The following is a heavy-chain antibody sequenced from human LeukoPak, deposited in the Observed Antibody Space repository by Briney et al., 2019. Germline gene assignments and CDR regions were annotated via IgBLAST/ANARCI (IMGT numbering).Heavy chain of an antibody. V-gene: IGHV3-33*01. CDR2: IWYDGSNK. CDR1: GFTFSSYG. CDR3: ARDIWRYENARNAFDI. Sequence: GGSLRLSCAASGFTFSSYGMHWVRQAPGKGLEWVAVIWYDGSNKYYADSVKGRFTISRDNSKNTLYLQMNSLRAEDTAVYYCARDIWRYENARNAFDIWGQGTMVTVSS. D-gene: IGHD3-3*01. J-gene: IGHJ3*02.